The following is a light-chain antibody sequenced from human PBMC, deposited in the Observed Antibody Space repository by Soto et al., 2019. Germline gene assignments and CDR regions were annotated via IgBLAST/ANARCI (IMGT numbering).Light chain of an antibody. Sequence: EIVLPQSPGTPSLSPGERATLSCMSTQAIRTYDLAWYQPKPGQDPRPLIFGASSRATGIPDKVRGSGSGTDFTLTISSLEPEELAVYYGQQYSNAPFTFGPGTKVVI. CDR2: GAS. V-gene: IGKV3-20*01. CDR1: QAIRTYD. CDR3: QQYSNAPFT. J-gene: IGKJ3*01.